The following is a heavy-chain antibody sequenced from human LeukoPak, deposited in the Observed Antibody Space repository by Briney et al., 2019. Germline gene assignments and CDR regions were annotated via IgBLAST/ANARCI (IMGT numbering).Heavy chain of an antibody. D-gene: IGHD1-26*01. J-gene: IGHJ3*02. Sequence: ASVKVSCKVSGYTLTELSMHWVRQAPGKGLEWMGGFDPEDGETIYAQKLQGRVTMTTDTSTSTAYMELRSLRSDDTAVYYCARGAAGGSYRGGAFDIWGQGTMVTVSS. V-gene: IGHV1-24*01. CDR3: ARGAAGGSYRGGAFDI. CDR2: FDPEDGET. CDR1: GYTLTELS.